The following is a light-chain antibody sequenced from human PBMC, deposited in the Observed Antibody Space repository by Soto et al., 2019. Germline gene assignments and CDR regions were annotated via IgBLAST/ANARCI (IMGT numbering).Light chain of an antibody. Sequence: EIVMTQSPATLSVSPGERATLSCRASLSVSSNLAWYQQKTGQAPRLLIYVASTRATGIHARFSCSGSGTEFNLTISSLQSEDFAVYYCQQYNNWPFPSWTFGQGTQVEIK. J-gene: IGKJ1*01. V-gene: IGKV3-15*01. CDR2: VAS. CDR3: QQYNNWPFPSWT. CDR1: LSVSSN.